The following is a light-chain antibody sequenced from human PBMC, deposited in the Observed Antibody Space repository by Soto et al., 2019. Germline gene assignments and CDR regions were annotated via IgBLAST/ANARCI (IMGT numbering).Light chain of an antibody. J-gene: IGKJ5*01. CDR1: QSVSSSY. Sequence: EIVLTQSPGTLSLSPVERATLSCIASQSVSSSYLAWYQQKPGQAPRLLIYGASSRATGIPARFSGSGSGTDFSLTISSLEPEDFAVYYCQQRSNWPITFGLGTRLEIK. CDR3: QQRSNWPIT. V-gene: IGKV3D-20*02. CDR2: GAS.